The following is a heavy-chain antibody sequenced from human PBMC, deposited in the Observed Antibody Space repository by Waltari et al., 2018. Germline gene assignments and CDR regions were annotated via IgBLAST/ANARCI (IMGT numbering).Heavy chain of an antibody. CDR3: ARGERFLEWPSDRYYYYGMDV. CDR2: INPNSGGT. CDR1: GYTFTGYY. Sequence: QVQLVQSGAEVKKPGASVKVSCKASGYTFTGYYMHWVRQAPGQGLEWMGWINPNSGGTNYAQKFQGRVTMTRDTSISTAYMELSRLRSDDTAVYYCARGERFLEWPSDRYYYYGMDVWGQGTTVTVSS. V-gene: IGHV1-2*02. J-gene: IGHJ6*02. D-gene: IGHD3-3*01.